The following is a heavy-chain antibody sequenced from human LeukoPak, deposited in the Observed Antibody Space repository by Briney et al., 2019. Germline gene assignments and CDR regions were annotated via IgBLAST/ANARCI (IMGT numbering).Heavy chain of an antibody. D-gene: IGHD2-8*01. CDR2: IKPDGSEK. Sequence: GGSLRLSCAVSGFRQAPGKGPEWVANIKPDGSEKFYVDSVKGRFTISRDNSKNTLYLQMNSLRAEDTAVYYCAKGKDLWNNGGPFDYWGQGTLVTVSS. V-gene: IGHV3-7*01. CDR1: GF. J-gene: IGHJ4*02. CDR3: AKGKDLWNNGGPFDY.